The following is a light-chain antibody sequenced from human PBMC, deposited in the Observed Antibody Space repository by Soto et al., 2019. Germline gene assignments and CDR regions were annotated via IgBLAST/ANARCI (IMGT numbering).Light chain of an antibody. V-gene: IGKV1-33*01. J-gene: IGKJ4*01. Sequence: DIQMTQSPSSLSASVGDRVTITCQASQDISNYLNWYQQKPGKAPKLLIYDASNLETRVPSRFSGSGSVTDFTFTISRLQPGDIATYYCQQYDNLLTFGGGTKVEIK. CDR3: QQYDNLLT. CDR1: QDISNY. CDR2: DAS.